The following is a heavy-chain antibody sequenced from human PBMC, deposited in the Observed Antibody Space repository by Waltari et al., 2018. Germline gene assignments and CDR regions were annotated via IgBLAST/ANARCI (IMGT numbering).Heavy chain of an antibody. CDR2: IWYDGSNN. D-gene: IGHD6-19*01. Sequence: QVQLVESGGGVVQPGRSLRLYCAASGFTFSSYGMHWVRQAPGKGLEWVAVIWYDGSNNYYADSVKGRFTISRDNSKNTLYLQMNSLRAEDTAMYYCAKDRTIAVAGTPGLIDYWGQGTLVTVSS. V-gene: IGHV3-30*18. CDR3: AKDRTIAVAGTPGLIDY. J-gene: IGHJ4*02. CDR1: GFTFSSYG.